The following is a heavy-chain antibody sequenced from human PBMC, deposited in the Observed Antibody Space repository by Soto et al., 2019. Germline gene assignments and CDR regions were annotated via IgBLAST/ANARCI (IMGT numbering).Heavy chain of an antibody. J-gene: IGHJ3*02. CDR1: GFSLSTSRVG. CDR2: IYWDDDR. Sequence: SGPTLVNPTQTLTLTCSFSGFSLSTSRVGVAWIRQPPGKALEWLAIIYWDDDRRYSPSLKTRLAITKDTSKNQVVLTMTNLDPGDTATHHSAHIMLTCGGVRALDAFHMWGQGTMVTVS. CDR3: AHIMLTCGGVRALDAFHM. D-gene: IGHD3-16*01. V-gene: IGHV2-5*02.